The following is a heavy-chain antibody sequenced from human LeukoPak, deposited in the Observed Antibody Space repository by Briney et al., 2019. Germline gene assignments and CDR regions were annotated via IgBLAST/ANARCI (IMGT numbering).Heavy chain of an antibody. D-gene: IGHD2-21*01. CDR3: IRQDCGASGCSHPDY. CDR2: ITSKADSYST. J-gene: IGHJ4*02. CDR1: GFTFSGSK. Sequence: GGSLRLSCVASGFTFSGSKVHWVRQASGKGLEWVGRITSKADSYSTIYAASVKGRFTISRDDSKNTAYLQMNSLKTEDTAVYYCIRQDCGASGCSHPDYWGQGTLVTVSS. V-gene: IGHV3-73*01.